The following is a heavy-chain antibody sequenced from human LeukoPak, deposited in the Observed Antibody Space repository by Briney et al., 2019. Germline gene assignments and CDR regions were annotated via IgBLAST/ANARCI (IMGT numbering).Heavy chain of an antibody. Sequence: ASVKVSCKASGYSFTSYGISWVRQAPGQGLEWMGWISTYNDNRNYAQKLQGRVTMTRDTSTSTVYMELSSLRSEDTAVYYCAREPRGYSYGYFDYWGQGTLVTVSS. V-gene: IGHV1-18*01. J-gene: IGHJ4*02. D-gene: IGHD5-18*01. CDR2: ISTYNDNR. CDR1: GYSFTSYG. CDR3: AREPRGYSYGYFDY.